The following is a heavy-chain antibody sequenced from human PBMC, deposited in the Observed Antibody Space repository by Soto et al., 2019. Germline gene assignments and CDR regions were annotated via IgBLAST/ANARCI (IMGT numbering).Heavy chain of an antibody. CDR3: ARTRLDIVVVPAAIEFDP. CDR2: IYYSGST. J-gene: IGHJ5*02. V-gene: IGHV4-31*03. CDR1: GDSIITGGYY. Sequence: SETLSLTCTVSGDSIITGGYYWIWLRQHPGKGLEWIGYIYYSGSTYYNPSLKSRFTISVDTSKNQFSLKLSSVTAADTAVYYCARTRLDIVVVPAAIEFDPWGQGTLVTVSS. D-gene: IGHD2-2*02.